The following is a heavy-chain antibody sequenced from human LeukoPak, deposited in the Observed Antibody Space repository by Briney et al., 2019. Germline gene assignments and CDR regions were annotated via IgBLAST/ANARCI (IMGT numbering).Heavy chain of an antibody. Sequence: ASVKVSCKASGYTFTGYYMHWVRQAPGQGLEWMGWINPNSGGTNYAQKFQGRVTMTRDTSISTAYMELSSLRSEDTAVYYCARADFGTTSIDWLWGQGTLVTVSS. J-gene: IGHJ4*02. CDR3: ARADFGTTSIDWL. V-gene: IGHV1-2*02. CDR1: GYTFTGYY. CDR2: INPNSGGT. D-gene: IGHD1-7*01.